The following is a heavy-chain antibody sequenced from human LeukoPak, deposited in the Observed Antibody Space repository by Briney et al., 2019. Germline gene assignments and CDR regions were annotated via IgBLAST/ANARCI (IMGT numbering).Heavy chain of an antibody. CDR1: GGTFSSYA. V-gene: IGHV1-69*01. J-gene: IGHJ4*02. CDR3: ARDQSSSSWAFDY. Sequence: SVKVSCKASGGTFSSYAISWVRQAPGQGLEWMGGIIPIFGTANYAQKFQGRVTITADESTSTAYMELSSLRSEDTAVYYCARDQSSSSWAFDYWGQGTLVTVSS. D-gene: IGHD6-13*01. CDR2: IIPIFGTA.